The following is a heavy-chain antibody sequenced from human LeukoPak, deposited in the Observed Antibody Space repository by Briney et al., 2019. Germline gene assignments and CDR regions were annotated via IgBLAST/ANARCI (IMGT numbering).Heavy chain of an antibody. CDR1: GFTFDDYG. J-gene: IGHJ5*02. CDR3: ARDLWPGYCSSTSCPTDL. V-gene: IGHV3-20*04. CDR2: INWNGGST. D-gene: IGHD2-2*01. Sequence: GGSLRLSCAASGFTFDDYGMSWVRQAPGKGLEWVSGINWNGGSTGYADSVKGRFTISRDNAKNSLYLQMNSLRAEDTALYYCARDLWPGYCSSTSCPTDLWGQGTLVTVSP.